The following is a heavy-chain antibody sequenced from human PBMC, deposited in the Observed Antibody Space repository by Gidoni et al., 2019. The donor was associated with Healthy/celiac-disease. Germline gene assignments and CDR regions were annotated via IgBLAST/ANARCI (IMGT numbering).Heavy chain of an antibody. CDR1: GFTFSNAW. D-gene: IGHD2-8*02. J-gene: IGHJ6*02. CDR2: IKSKTDGGTT. CDR3: TTSYYCTGGVCYGDYYYYGMDV. V-gene: IGHV3-15*01. Sequence: EVQLVESGGGLVKPGGSLRLSCAASGFTFSNAWMSWVRQAPGKGLEWVGRIKSKTDGGTTDYAAPVKGRFTISRDDSKNTLYLQMNSLKTEDTAVYYCTTSYYCTGGVCYGDYYYYGMDVWGQGTTVTVSS.